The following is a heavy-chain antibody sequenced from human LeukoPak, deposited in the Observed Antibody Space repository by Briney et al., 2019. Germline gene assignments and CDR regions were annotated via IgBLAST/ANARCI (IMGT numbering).Heavy chain of an antibody. CDR2: ISWNSGSI. V-gene: IGHV3-9*01. CDR3: AKGSFRAELNNWFDP. D-gene: IGHD3-10*01. J-gene: IGHJ5*02. Sequence: PGGSLRLSCAASGFTFDDYAMHWVRQAPGKGLEWVSGISWNSGSIGYADSVKGRFTISRDNAKNSLYLQMNSLRAEDTALYYCAKGSFRAELNNWFDPWGQGTLVTVSS. CDR1: GFTFDDYA.